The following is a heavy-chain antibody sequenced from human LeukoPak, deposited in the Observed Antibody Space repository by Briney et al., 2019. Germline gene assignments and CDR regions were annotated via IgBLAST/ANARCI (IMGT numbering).Heavy chain of an antibody. CDR2: IYHSGST. Sequence: SETLSLTCTVSGGSISSGGYYWSWIRQPPGKGLEWIGYIYHSGSTYYNPSLKSRVTISVDTSKNQFSLKLSSVTAADTAVYYCAREALTGTADYWGQGTLVTVSS. CDR3: AREALTGTADY. V-gene: IGHV4-30-2*01. D-gene: IGHD1-20*01. J-gene: IGHJ4*02. CDR1: GGSISSGGYY.